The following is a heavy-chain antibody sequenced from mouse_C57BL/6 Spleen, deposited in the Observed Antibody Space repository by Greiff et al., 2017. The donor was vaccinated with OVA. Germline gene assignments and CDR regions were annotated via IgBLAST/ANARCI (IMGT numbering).Heavy chain of an antibody. CDR2: INPYNGGT. CDR1: GYTFTDYY. Sequence: EVQLQQSGPVLVKPGASVKMSCKASGYTFTDYYMNWVKQSHGKSLEWIGVINPYNGGTSYNQKFKGKATLTVAKSSSTAYMELNSLTSEDSAIYYCARSLITTVVAPVDYWGQGTTLTVSS. D-gene: IGHD1-1*01. CDR3: ARSLITTVVAPVDY. J-gene: IGHJ2*01. V-gene: IGHV1-19*01.